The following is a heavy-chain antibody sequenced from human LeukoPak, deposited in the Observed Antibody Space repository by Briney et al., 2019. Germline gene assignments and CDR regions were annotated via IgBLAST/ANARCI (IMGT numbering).Heavy chain of an antibody. J-gene: IGHJ3*02. D-gene: IGHD1-26*01. CDR2: IIPIFGTA. Sequence: SVKVSCKASGGTFSSYAISWVRQAPGQGLEWMGGIIPIFGTANYAQKFQGRVTITTDESTSTAYMELSSLRSEDTAVYSCASKAPSGSYWYDAFDIWGQGTMVTVSS. CDR3: ASKAPSGSYWYDAFDI. V-gene: IGHV1-69*05. CDR1: GGTFSSYA.